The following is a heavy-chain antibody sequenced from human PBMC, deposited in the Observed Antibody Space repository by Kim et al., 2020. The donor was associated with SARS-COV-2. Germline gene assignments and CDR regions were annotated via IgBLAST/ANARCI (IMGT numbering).Heavy chain of an antibody. CDR2: IIPIFGTA. J-gene: IGHJ5*02. CDR3: ARIGYYYGSGSYENP. CDR1: GGTFSSYA. V-gene: IGHV1-69*13. D-gene: IGHD3-10*01. Sequence: SVKVSCKASGGTFSSYAISWVRQAPGQGLEWMGGIIPIFGTANYAQKFQGRVTITADESTSTAYMELSSLRSEDTAVYYCARIGYYYGSGSYENPWGQGTLVTVSS.